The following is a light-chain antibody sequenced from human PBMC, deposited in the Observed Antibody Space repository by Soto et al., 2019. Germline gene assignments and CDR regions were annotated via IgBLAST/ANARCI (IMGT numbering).Light chain of an antibody. V-gene: IGKV1-5*03. Sequence: DIQMTQSPSTLSGSVGDRFAVTCRASQTISSWLAWYQQKPRKAPKLLIYKASTLKSGVPSRFSGSGSGTEFTLTISSLQPDDFATYYCQHYNSYSEAFGRGTKVDIK. CDR1: QTISSW. CDR3: QHYNSYSEA. J-gene: IGKJ1*01. CDR2: KAS.